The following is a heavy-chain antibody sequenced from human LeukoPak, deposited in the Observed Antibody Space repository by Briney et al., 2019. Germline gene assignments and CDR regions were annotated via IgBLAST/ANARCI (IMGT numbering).Heavy chain of an antibody. CDR3: ARSPPYVVYSNFLFDW. D-gene: IGHD4-11*01. CDR2: VSGSGDGT. Sequence: KPGGSLRLSCAASGFTFSSYAMTWVRQAPGKGLEWVSAVSGSGDGTFYAESVKGRFTISKDNSKNTLYLQMESLRTEDTAVYYCARSPPYVVYSNFLFDWWGQGSLVTVSS. CDR1: GFTFSSYA. J-gene: IGHJ4*02. V-gene: IGHV3-23*01.